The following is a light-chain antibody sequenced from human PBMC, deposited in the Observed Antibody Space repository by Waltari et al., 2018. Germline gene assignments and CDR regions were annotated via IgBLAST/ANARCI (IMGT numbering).Light chain of an antibody. CDR1: QSLLYTVDNKNS. J-gene: IGKJ1*01. Sequence: DIVMNQSPDSLAVSLGERATFNCKSSQSLLYTVDNKNSLPWYQTKPGPPPTLLIYWATTRDSGVPDRFSGSGSGTDFTLTISSLQAEDVAVYYCQQYYSHPPRTFGQGTKVEI. CDR2: WAT. CDR3: QQYYSHPPRT. V-gene: IGKV4-1*01.